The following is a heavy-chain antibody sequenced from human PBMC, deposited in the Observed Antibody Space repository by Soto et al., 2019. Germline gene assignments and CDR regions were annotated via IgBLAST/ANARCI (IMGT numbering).Heavy chain of an antibody. CDR2: LSAHNGNT. CDR1: GYAFTTYG. V-gene: IGHV1-18*01. CDR3: ARGRYGDY. Sequence: QVHLVQSGAEVKKPGASVKVSCKGSGYAFTTYGITWVRQAPGQGLEWMGWLSAHNGNTNYAQKLQGRVTVTRDTSTSTDYMELRSLRSNDTAVYYCARGRYGDYWGQGALVTVSS. D-gene: IGHD1-1*01. J-gene: IGHJ4*02.